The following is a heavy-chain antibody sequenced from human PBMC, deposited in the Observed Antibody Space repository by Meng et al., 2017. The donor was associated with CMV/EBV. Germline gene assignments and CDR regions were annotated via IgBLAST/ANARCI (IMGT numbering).Heavy chain of an antibody. Sequence: SETLSLTCAVYGGSFSGYYWSWIRQPPGKGLEWIGEINHSGSTNYNPSLKSRVTISVDTSKNQFSLKLSSVTAADTAVDYCARAQTIHAVDVWGQGTTVTVSS. CDR2: INHSGST. J-gene: IGHJ6*02. V-gene: IGHV4-34*01. CDR3: ARAQTIHAVDV. CDR1: GGSFSGYY. D-gene: IGHD5-24*01.